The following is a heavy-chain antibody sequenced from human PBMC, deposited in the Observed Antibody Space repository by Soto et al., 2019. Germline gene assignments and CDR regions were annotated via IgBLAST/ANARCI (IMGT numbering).Heavy chain of an antibody. D-gene: IGHD2-21*02. V-gene: IGHV1-69*01. CDR3: ARVAEWGCDGDCYPYYFDY. Sequence: QVQLVQSGAEVKKPGSSVKVSCKASGGTFSSYAISWVRQAPGQGLEWMGGIIPIFGTANYAQKFQGRVTITADESTSTAYMELSSLRSEDTAVYYCARVAEWGCDGDCYPYYFDYWGQGTLVTVSS. J-gene: IGHJ4*02. CDR2: IIPIFGTA. CDR1: GGTFSSYA.